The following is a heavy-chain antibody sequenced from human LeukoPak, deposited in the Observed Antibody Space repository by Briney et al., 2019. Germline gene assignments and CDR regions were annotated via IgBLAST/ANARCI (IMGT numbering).Heavy chain of an antibody. CDR2: INHSGST. CDR3: ATSFPSNYYGGAFDI. D-gene: IGHD3-10*01. V-gene: IGHV4-39*07. Sequence: PSETLSLTCTVSGGSISSSSYYWGWIRQPPGKGLEWIGEINHSGSTNYNPSLKSRVTISVHMSKNQFSLRLSSVTAADTAIYYCATSFPSNYYGGAFDIWGQGTMVTVSS. J-gene: IGHJ3*02. CDR1: GGSISSSSYY.